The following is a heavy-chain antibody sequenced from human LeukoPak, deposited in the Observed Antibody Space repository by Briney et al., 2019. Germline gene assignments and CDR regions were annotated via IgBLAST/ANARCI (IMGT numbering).Heavy chain of an antibody. J-gene: IGHJ4*02. CDR1: AGSISMYY. D-gene: IGHD2-15*01. CDR3: ARARCSGGSCYHDY. Sequence: SETLSLTCTVAAGSISMYYWSWIRQPPGKGLEWIGYIYYSGSTNYHPSLKSRVTLSVDTSKNQFSLKLSSVTAADTAVYYCARARCSGGSCYHDYWGQGTLVAVSS. CDR2: IYYSGST. V-gene: IGHV4-59*01.